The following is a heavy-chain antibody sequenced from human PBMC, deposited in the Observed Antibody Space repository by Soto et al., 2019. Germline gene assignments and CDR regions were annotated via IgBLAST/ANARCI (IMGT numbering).Heavy chain of an antibody. D-gene: IGHD3-3*01. CDR2: IGGSGGDK. CDR3: ARRSWRGRADY. J-gene: IGHJ4*02. V-gene: IGHV3-23*01. CDR1: VFPFSSYA. Sequence: WWSLRLSCSASVFPFSSYAMSWFRQAPGKGLEWVSGIGGSGGDKFYADSVKGRFTVSRDNAENTLSLELNSLRVEDTAIYYCARRSWRGRADYWGQGILVTVSS.